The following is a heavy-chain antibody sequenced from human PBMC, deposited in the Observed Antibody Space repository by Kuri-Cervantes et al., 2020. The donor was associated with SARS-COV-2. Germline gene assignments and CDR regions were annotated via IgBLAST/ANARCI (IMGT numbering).Heavy chain of an antibody. D-gene: IGHD1-26*01. V-gene: IGHV1-69*10. CDR3: AREGVVGLVDY. Sequence: SVKVSCKASGGTFSSYAISWVRQAPGQGLEWMGGIIPILGIANYAQKFQGRVTITADKSTSTAYMELSSLRSEDTAVYYCAREGVVGLVDYWGQGTLVTVSS. CDR1: GGTFSSYA. J-gene: IGHJ4*02. CDR2: IIPILGIA.